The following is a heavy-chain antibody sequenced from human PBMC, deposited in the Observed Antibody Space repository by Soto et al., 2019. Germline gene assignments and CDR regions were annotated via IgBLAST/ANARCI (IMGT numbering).Heavy chain of an antibody. J-gene: IGHJ4*02. CDR2: VSGSGGGT. CDR1: GFTFNTYG. D-gene: IGHD2-21*02. CDR3: ARIGPYCGGDCYPDFDF. V-gene: IGHV3-23*01. Sequence: GGSLRLSCAASGFTFNTYGMTWARQAPGKGLEWASTVSGSGGGTYYADSVKGRFTISRVNSKNTMYLQMSNLRAEDTAVYFCARIGPYCGGDCYPDFDFWGLGTPVTVSS.